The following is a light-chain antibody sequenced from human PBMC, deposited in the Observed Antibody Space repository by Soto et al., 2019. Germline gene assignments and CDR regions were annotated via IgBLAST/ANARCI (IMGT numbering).Light chain of an antibody. J-gene: IGKJ3*01. CDR3: QQFGSSPGFT. CDR1: QSINSRY. V-gene: IGKV3-20*01. Sequence: EIVLTQSPGTLSLSPGETATLSCRASQSINSRYLAWYQQKPGQAPRLLIYGASSRATGIPDRFSGSGSGTDFTLTISRLEPEDFAVYYCQQFGSSPGFTFGPGTKVDIK. CDR2: GAS.